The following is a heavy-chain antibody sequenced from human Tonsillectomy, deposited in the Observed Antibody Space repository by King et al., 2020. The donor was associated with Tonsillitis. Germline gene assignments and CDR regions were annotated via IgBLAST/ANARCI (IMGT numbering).Heavy chain of an antibody. D-gene: IGHD2-2*01. J-gene: IGHJ4*02. V-gene: IGHV3-23*04. Sequence: VQLVESGGGLVQPGGSLRLSCAASGFTFSSYAMSWVRQAPGKGLDWAPAISGSGGSTYYADSGKVRFTISRDNSKTTLYLQMNSLRAEDTAVYYCAKDLFIVVVPAALLSGRFDYWGQGTLVTVSS. CDR2: ISGSGGST. CDR3: AKDLFIVVVPAALLSGRFDY. CDR1: GFTFSSYA.